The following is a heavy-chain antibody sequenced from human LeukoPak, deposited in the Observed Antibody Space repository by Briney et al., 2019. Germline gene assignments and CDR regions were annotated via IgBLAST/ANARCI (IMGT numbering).Heavy chain of an antibody. D-gene: IGHD6-19*01. CDR1: GGSFSGYY. CDR3: ASRRSSGWYKTYYFDY. CDR2: INHSGST. Sequence: SETLSLTCAVYGGSFSGYYWSWIRQPPGKGLEWIGEINHSGSTNYNPSLKSRVTISVDTSKNQFSLKLSSVTAADTAVYYCASRRSSGWYKTYYFDYWGQGALVTVSS. J-gene: IGHJ4*02. V-gene: IGHV4-34*01.